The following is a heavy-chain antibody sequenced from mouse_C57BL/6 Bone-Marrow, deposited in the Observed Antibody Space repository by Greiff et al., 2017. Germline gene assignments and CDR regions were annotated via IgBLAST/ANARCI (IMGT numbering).Heavy chain of an antibody. Sequence: VQLQQSGPGLVAPSQSLSITCPVSGFSLTSYAISWVRPPPGKGLEWLGVIWTGGGTNYNSALKSRLSISKDNSKSQVFLKMNSLQTDDTARYYWARKKGNLAGAMDYWGQGTSGTVSS. CDR1: GFSLTSYA. CDR3: ARKKGNLAGAMDY. J-gene: IGHJ4*01. D-gene: IGHD4-1*01. CDR2: IWTGGGT. V-gene: IGHV2-9-1*01.